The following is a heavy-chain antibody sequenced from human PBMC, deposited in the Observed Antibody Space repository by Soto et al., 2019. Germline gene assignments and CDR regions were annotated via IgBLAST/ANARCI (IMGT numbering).Heavy chain of an antibody. J-gene: IGHJ3*02. CDR2: ISAYNGNT. D-gene: IGHD6-13*01. CDR3: ARDWEIGAAAGLDDAFDI. CDR1: GYTFTSYG. Sequence: ASVKVSCKASGYTFTSYGISWVRQAPGQGLEWMGWISAYNGNTNYAQKLQGRVTMTTDTSTSTAYMELRSLRSDDTAVYYCARDWEIGAAAGLDDAFDIWGQGTMVTVS. V-gene: IGHV1-18*01.